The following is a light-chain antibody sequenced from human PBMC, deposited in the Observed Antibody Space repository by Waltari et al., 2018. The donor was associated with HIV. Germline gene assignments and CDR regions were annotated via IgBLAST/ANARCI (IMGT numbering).Light chain of an antibody. CDR2: DVS. CDR3: SLYTSTNTYV. CDR1: SSDVGSYNR. V-gene: IGLV2-18*01. J-gene: IGLJ1*01. Sequence: QSALTQPPSVSGSPGQSVTIPCTGTSSDVGSYNRVSWYRQPPGAAPKLMIFDVSQRTSGVPDRFSGSKSGNTASLTISGVQAEDEATYYCSLYTSTNTYVFGTGTEVTVL.